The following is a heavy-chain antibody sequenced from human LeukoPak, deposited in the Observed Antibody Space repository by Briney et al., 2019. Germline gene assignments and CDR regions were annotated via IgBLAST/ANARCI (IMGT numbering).Heavy chain of an antibody. CDR1: GYTFTGYY. CDR3: ARVQRYYDSSGLTT. V-gene: IGHV1-2*02. D-gene: IGHD3-22*01. J-gene: IGHJ5*02. CDR2: INPNSGGT. Sequence: ASVKVSCKASGYTFTGYYMHWVRQAPGQGLEWLGWINPNSGGTNYAQKFQGRVTMTRDTSISTAYMELSRLRSDDTAVYYCARVQRYYDSSGLTTWGQGTLVTVSS.